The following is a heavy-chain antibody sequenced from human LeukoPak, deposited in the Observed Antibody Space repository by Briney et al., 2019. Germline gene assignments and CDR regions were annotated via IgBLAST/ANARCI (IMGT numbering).Heavy chain of an antibody. CDR2: INSDGRST. D-gene: IGHD1-14*01. J-gene: IGHJ6*04. V-gene: IGHV3-74*01. CDR1: GFTFSSYW. CDR3: ARGEPYYYYYGMDV. Sequence: GGSLRLSCAASGFTFSSYWMHWVRQAPGKGLVWVSRINSDGRSTSYADSVKGRFTISRDNAKNTLYLQMNSLRAEDTAVYYCARGEPYYYYYGMDVWGKGTTVTVSS.